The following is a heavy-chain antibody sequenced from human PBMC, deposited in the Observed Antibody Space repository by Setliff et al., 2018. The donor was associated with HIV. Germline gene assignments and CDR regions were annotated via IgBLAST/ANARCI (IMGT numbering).Heavy chain of an antibody. CDR1: GYTFTDFY. V-gene: IGHV1-2*04. J-gene: IGHJ4*02. Sequence: ASVKVSCKASGYTFTDFYMHWVRQAPGQGPEWVAWISPHSGGTDFAQKFQGWVTMTSDTSINTAYMELNRLTSDDTAVYYCARGSAVGSTTTTAFDSWGQGTLVTVSS. CDR2: ISPHSGGT. D-gene: IGHD1-26*01. CDR3: ARGSAVGSTTTTAFDS.